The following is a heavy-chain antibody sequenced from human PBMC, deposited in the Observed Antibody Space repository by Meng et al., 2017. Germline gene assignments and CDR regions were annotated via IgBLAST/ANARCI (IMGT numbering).Heavy chain of an antibody. Sequence: SETLSLTCAVYGGSFSSYYWGWIRQPPGKGLEWIGSIYYSGSTYFNPSLKSRVTISVDTSKNQFSLKLSSVTAEDTAVYYCAPLMVRGVGGDAFDIWGQGTMVTVSS. D-gene: IGHD3-10*01. V-gene: IGHV4-34*01. CDR1: GGSFSSYY. CDR2: IYYSGST. J-gene: IGHJ3*02. CDR3: APLMVRGVGGDAFDI.